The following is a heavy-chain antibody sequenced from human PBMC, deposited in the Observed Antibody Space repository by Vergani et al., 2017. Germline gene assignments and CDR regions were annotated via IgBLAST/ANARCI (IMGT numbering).Heavy chain of an antibody. CDR2: ISYDGSNK. CDR3: ARRLGISGDLVDY. J-gene: IGHJ4*02. CDR1: GFTFSSYA. D-gene: IGHD4-17*01. V-gene: IGHV3-30*04. Sequence: VQLVESGGGLVKPGGSLRLSCAASGFTFSSYAMHWVRQAPGKGLEWVAVISYDGSNKYYADSVKGRFTISRDNSKNTLYLQMNSLRAEDTAVYYCARRLGISGDLVDYWGQGTLVTVSS.